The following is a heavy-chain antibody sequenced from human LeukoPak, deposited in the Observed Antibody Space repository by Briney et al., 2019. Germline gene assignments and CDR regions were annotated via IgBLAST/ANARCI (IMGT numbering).Heavy chain of an antibody. J-gene: IGHJ5*02. CDR3: ARPTAAGILWWFDP. CDR1: GGSISSGDYY. V-gene: IGHV4-30-4*08. D-gene: IGHD6-13*01. CDR2: IYYSGST. Sequence: PSQTLSLTCTVSGGSISSGDYYWSWIRQPPGKGLEWIGYIYYSGSTYYNPSLKSRVTISVDTSKNQFSLKLSSVTAADTAVYYCARPTAAGILWWFDPWGQGTLVTVSS.